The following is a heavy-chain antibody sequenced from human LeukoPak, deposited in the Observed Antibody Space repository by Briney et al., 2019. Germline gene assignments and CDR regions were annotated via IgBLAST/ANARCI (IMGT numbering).Heavy chain of an antibody. V-gene: IGHV3-33*01. Sequence: GGSLRLSCAASGLTFSSYGMHWVRQAPGKGLEWGAVIWYDGSNKYYADSVKGRFTISRDNSKNTLYLQMNSLRAEDTAVYYCAGYSSSLYGGFDPWGQGTLVTVSS. J-gene: IGHJ5*02. CDR2: IWYDGSNK. CDR1: GLTFSSYG. D-gene: IGHD6-13*01. CDR3: AGYSSSLYGGFDP.